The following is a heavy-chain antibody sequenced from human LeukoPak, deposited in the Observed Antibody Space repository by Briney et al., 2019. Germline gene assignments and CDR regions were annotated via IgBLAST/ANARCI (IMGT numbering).Heavy chain of an antibody. V-gene: IGHV3-30-3*01. CDR2: ISYDVSNK. J-gene: IGHJ3*02. D-gene: IGHD2-21*02. CDR1: GFTFSSYA. CDR3: ASGGDTDAFDI. Sequence: GGSLRLSCAASGFTFSSYAMHWVRQAPGRGLGWVSVISYDVSNKYYADSVKGRFTISRDNSKNTLYLQMNSLRAEDTAVYYCASGGDTDAFDIWGQGTMVTVSS.